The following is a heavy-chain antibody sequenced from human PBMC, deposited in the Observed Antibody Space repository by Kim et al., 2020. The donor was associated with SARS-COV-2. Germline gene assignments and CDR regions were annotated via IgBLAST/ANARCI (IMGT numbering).Heavy chain of an antibody. CDR1: GGSISSFY. Sequence: SETLSLTCTVSGGSISSFYWSWIRQPPGKGLEWIGYIYYSGSTNYNPSLKSRVTMSVDTSKKQLSLKLSSVTAVDTAVYYCAGGVGFDPWGQGTLVTVSS. CDR3: AGGVGFDP. CDR2: IYYSGST. D-gene: IGHD2-15*01. V-gene: IGHV4-59*13. J-gene: IGHJ5*02.